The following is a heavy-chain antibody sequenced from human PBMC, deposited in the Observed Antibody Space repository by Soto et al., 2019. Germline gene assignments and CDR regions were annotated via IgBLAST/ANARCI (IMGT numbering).Heavy chain of an antibody. CDR2: IKSKTDGGTT. CDR3: TTLSITIFGVVLMDV. V-gene: IGHV3-15*07. CDR1: GFTFSNAW. Sequence: GGSLRLSCAASGFTFSNAWMNWVRQAPGKGLEWVGRIKSKTDGGTTDYAAPVKGRFTVSRDDSKNTLYLQMNSLKTEDTAVYYCTTLSITIFGVVLMDVWGQGTTVTVSS. J-gene: IGHJ6*02. D-gene: IGHD3-3*01.